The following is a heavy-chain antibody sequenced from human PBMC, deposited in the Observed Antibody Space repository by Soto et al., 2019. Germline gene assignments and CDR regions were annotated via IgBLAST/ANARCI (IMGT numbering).Heavy chain of an antibody. V-gene: IGHV4-59*08. CDR2: IYYSGSS. CDR3: ARLTAAIFAPFDP. CDR1: GDSISSYY. J-gene: IGHJ5*02. D-gene: IGHD3-3*02. Sequence: QVQLQESGPGLVKPSETLSLTCTVSGDSISSYYWSWIRQPPGKGLEWIGYIYYSGSSNYHPSLKSRVSIAVDTSNNQSARKLSSVPAANTAVYHCARLTAAIFAPFDPWGQGTLVTVSS.